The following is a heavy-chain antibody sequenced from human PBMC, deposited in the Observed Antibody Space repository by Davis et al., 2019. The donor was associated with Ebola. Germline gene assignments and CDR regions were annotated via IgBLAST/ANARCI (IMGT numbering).Heavy chain of an antibody. J-gene: IGHJ4*02. V-gene: IGHV4-39*07. Sequence: SETLSLTCTVSGGSISSSSYYWGWICQPPGKGLEWIGSIYYSGSTYYNPSLKSRVTISVDTSKNQFSLKLSSVTAADTAVYYCARGDDYIWGSYRFDYWGQGTLVTVSS. CDR3: ARGDDYIWGSYRFDY. CDR2: IYYSGST. D-gene: IGHD3-16*02. CDR1: GGSISSSSYY.